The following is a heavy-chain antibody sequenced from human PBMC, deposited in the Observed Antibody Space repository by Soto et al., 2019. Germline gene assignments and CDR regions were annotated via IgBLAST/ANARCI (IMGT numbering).Heavy chain of an antibody. V-gene: IGHV1-18*01. CDR3: ARDFYYYDSSGYFDY. Sequence: ASVKVSCKASGYTFTSYGISWVRQAPGQGLEWMGWISVYNGNTNYAQNLQGRVTMTTDTSTSTAYMELRSLRSDDTAVYYCARDFYYYDSSGYFDYWGQGALVTVSS. CDR1: GYTFTSYG. D-gene: IGHD3-22*01. J-gene: IGHJ4*02. CDR2: ISVYNGNT.